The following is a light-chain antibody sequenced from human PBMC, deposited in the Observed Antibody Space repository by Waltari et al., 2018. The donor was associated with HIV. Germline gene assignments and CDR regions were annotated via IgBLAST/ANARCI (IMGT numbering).Light chain of an antibody. CDR2: SAS. J-gene: IGKJ4*01. V-gene: IGKV1-9*01. CDR1: QGISSY. Sequence: DIQLTQSPSFLSASVGDRVTITCRASQGISSYLAWYQQKPGKAPNLLIYSASTLQKGVPLRFSGSGSGTEFTLTISDLQPEDFATYYCQQLNTYPPFVGGGTKVDIK. CDR3: QQLNTYPPF.